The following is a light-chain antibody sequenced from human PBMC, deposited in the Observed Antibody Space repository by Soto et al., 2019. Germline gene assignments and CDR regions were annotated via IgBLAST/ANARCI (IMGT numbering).Light chain of an antibody. CDR3: QQYNDWWT. Sequence: EIVMTQSPATLLVSPGERVTLSCRASRSIITNLAWYQHKPGQAPRLLIYGASTRAAGIPARFTGSGSGTEFTLTISSLQSEDFAVYYCQQYNDWWTFGQGTKVEIK. CDR2: GAS. CDR1: RSIITN. V-gene: IGKV3-15*01. J-gene: IGKJ1*01.